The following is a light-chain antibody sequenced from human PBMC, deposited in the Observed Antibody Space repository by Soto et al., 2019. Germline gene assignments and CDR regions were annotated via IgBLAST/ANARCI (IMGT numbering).Light chain of an antibody. J-gene: IGKJ4*01. CDR1: QSVGSS. CDR3: QQYNNWLS. Sequence: EIVMTQSPATLSVSPGERATLSCRASQSVGSSLAWYQQKRGQAPRLLIHGASTRATGIPARFSGSGSGTEFTLTISSPQSEDFAVYYCQQYNNWLSFGGGTKVDIK. CDR2: GAS. V-gene: IGKV3-15*01.